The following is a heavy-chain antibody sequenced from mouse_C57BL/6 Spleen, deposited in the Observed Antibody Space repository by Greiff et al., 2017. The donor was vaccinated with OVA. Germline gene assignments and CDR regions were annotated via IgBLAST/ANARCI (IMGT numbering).Heavy chain of an antibody. J-gene: IGHJ3*01. CDR2: INPNNGGT. CDR1: GYTFTDYY. V-gene: IGHV1-26*01. D-gene: IGHD1-1*01. Sequence: EVKLQQSGPELVKPGASVKISCKASGYTFTDYYMNWVKQSHGKSLEWIGDINPNNGGTSYNQKFKGKATLTVDKSSSTAYMELRSLTSEDSAVYYCARPAVVGRTWFAYWGQGTLVTVSA. CDR3: ARPAVVGRTWFAY.